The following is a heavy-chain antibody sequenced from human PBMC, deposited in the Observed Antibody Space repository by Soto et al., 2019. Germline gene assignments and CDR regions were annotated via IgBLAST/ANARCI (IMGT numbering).Heavy chain of an antibody. Sequence: GGSLRLSCAASGFTFSSYWMSWVRQAPGKGLEWVANIKQDGSEKYYVDSVKGRFTISRDNAKNSLYLQMNSLRAEDTAVYYCARDEGEVLLWFGEKGMDVWGQGTTATVSS. D-gene: IGHD3-10*01. CDR1: GFTFSSYW. CDR3: ARDEGEVLLWFGEKGMDV. V-gene: IGHV3-7*01. J-gene: IGHJ6*02. CDR2: IKQDGSEK.